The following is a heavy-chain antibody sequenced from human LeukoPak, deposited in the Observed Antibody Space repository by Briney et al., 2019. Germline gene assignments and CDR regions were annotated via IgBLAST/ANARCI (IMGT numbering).Heavy chain of an antibody. CDR1: GYTFTSYY. D-gene: IGHD2-21*02. CDR2: INPSGGST. V-gene: IGHV1-46*01. Sequence: ASVKVSCKASGYTFTSYYMHWVRQAPGQGLEWMGIINPSGGSTSYAQKFQGRVTMTRDMSTSTAYMELRSLRSDDTAVYYCARGIRAYCGGDCSQEDYWGQGTLVTVSS. CDR3: ARGIRAYCGGDCSQEDY. J-gene: IGHJ4*02.